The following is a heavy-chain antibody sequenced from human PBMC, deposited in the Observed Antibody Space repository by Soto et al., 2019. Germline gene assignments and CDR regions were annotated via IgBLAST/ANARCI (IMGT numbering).Heavy chain of an antibody. J-gene: IGHJ4*02. CDR3: AKARAQYYDFWWGYPVDY. V-gene: IGHV3-23*01. CDR1: GFTFSSYA. CDR2: ISGSGGST. D-gene: IGHD3-3*01. Sequence: EVQLLESGGGLVQPGGSLRLSCAASGFTFSSYAMSWVRQAPGKGLEWVSAISGSGGSTYYAESVKGRFTISRDNSKNTLYLQTDSLRAEDMGVYYCAKARAQYYDFWWGYPVDYWGQGTRVTVSS.